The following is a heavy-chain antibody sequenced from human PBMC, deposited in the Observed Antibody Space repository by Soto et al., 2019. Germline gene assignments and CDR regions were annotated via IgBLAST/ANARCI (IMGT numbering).Heavy chain of an antibody. CDR1: GYSFSHFW. D-gene: IGHD3-16*01. J-gene: IGHJ4*02. CDR2: IYPGDPDT. CDR3: ARHPSFPYTVDLDN. Sequence: EVELVQSGAEVKKSGESLKISCKTSGYSFSHFWIGWVRQMPGKGLEWMGIIYPGDPDTRYSPSFQGQVTISAAQSITTAYLPWPSLKASDTAMYYCARHPSFPYTVDLDNWGQGTLVTVSS. V-gene: IGHV5-51*01.